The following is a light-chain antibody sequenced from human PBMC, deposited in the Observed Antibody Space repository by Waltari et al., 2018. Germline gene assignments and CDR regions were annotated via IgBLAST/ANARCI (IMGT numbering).Light chain of an antibody. V-gene: IGKV3-15*01. Sequence: EIVMTQSPATLSVSPGERANLSCRASQSVSSNLAWYQQKPGQAPRLLIYGTFTLQSGVPSRFSGSASGTNFTLTIDSLQPEDFATYYCQQSWHLPPTFGQGTRLDIK. CDR2: GTF. CDR3: QQSWHLPPT. CDR1: QSVSSN. J-gene: IGKJ5*01.